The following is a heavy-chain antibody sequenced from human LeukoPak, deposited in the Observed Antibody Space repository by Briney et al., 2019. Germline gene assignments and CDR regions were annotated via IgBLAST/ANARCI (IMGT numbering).Heavy chain of an antibody. Sequence: GGSLRLSCAASGFTVSSNYMSWVRQAPGKGLEWVSVIYSGGSTYYADSVKGRFTISRDNSKNTLYLQMNSLRAEDTAVYYCVGLRITMVRGVIKDYFDYWGQGTLVTVSS. CDR2: IYSGGST. D-gene: IGHD3-10*01. V-gene: IGHV3-53*01. CDR1: GFTVSSNY. J-gene: IGHJ4*02. CDR3: VGLRITMVRGVIKDYFDY.